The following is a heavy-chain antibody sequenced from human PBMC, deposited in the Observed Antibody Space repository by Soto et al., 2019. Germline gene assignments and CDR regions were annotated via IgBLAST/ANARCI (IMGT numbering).Heavy chain of an antibody. CDR3: TTRGASDYDFWSGTQAV. CDR2: IKSKTDGGTT. CDR1: GFTFSNAW. V-gene: IGHV3-15*07. D-gene: IGHD3-3*01. J-gene: IGHJ3*01. Sequence: GGSLRLSCAASGFTFSNAWMNWVRQAPGKGLEWVGRIKSKTDGGTTDYAAPVKGRFTISRDDSKNTLYLKMNSLKTEDTAVYYCTTRGASDYDFWSGTQAVWGQGTMVTVSS.